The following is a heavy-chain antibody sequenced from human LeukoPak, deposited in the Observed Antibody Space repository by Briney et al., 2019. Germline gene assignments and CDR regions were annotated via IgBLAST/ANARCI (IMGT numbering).Heavy chain of an antibody. CDR1: GYTFTTYD. CDR2: MNPNSGYT. CDR3: TRGRSTTYTYY. V-gene: IGHV1-8*01. D-gene: IGHD2/OR15-2a*01. J-gene: IGHJ4*02. Sequence: GASVKVSCKASGYTFTTYDINWVRQASGQGLEWMGWMNPNSGYTGYAQKFQGRVTMTRNTSISTAYTELSSLTSEDTAVYYCTRGRSTTYTYYWGQGTLVTVSS.